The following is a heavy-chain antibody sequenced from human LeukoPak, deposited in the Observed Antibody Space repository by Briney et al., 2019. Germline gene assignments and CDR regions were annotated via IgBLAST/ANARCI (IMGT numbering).Heavy chain of an antibody. CDR2: IIPIFGTA. CDR1: GGTFSSYA. J-gene: IGHJ3*02. D-gene: IGHD4-23*01. Sequence: SVKVSCKASGGTFSSYAISWVRQAPGQGLEWMGGIIPIFGTANYAQKFQGGVTITADESTSTAYMELSSLRSEDTAVYYCARGLAYGGNRKDAFDIWGQGTMVTVSS. CDR3: ARGLAYGGNRKDAFDI. V-gene: IGHV1-69*13.